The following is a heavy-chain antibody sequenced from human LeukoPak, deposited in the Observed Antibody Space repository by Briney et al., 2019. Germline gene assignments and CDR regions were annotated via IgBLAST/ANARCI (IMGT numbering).Heavy chain of an antibody. Sequence: GESLKISCKGSGYSFTSYWIGWVRQMPGKGLEWMGIIYPGDSDTRYSPSFQGQVTISADKSISTAYLQWSSLKASGTAMYYWATSYDILTGYSMEVAFDIWGQGTMVTVSS. CDR3: ATSYDILTGYSMEVAFDI. D-gene: IGHD3-9*01. CDR2: IYPGDSDT. V-gene: IGHV5-51*01. CDR1: GYSFTSYW. J-gene: IGHJ3*02.